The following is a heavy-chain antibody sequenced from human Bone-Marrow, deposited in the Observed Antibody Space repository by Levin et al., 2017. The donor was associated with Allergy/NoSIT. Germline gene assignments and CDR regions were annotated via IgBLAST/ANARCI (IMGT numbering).Heavy chain of an antibody. CDR1: GFTFTDYA. D-gene: IGHD2-15*01. J-gene: IGHJ4*02. V-gene: IGHV3-30-3*01. Sequence: QTGGSLRLSCAASGFTFTDYAMHWVRQAPGKGLEWVAFISKDISNEYYADSVKGRLTISRDNSKNTLYLQMNNLRTEDTAVYYCARGRWSGYHVIPQADYWGQGTLVTISS. CDR3: ARGRWSGYHVIPQADY. CDR2: ISKDISNE.